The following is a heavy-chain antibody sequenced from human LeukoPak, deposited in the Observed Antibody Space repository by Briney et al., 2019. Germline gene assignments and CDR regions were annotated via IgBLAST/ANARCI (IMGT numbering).Heavy chain of an antibody. D-gene: IGHD2-15*01. CDR1: GSTVNSNY. Sequence: PGGSLRLSCAASGSTVNSNYMSWVRQAPGKGLEWVSVIYSGGSTYYADSVKGRFTISRDNSKNTLYLQMNSLRAEDTAVYYCAIGVVVAAIFDDWGQGTLVTVSS. CDR2: IYSGGST. V-gene: IGHV3-66*02. CDR3: AIGVVVAAIFDD. J-gene: IGHJ4*02.